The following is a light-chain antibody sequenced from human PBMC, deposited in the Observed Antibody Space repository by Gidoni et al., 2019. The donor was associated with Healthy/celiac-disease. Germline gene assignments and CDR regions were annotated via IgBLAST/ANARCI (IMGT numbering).Light chain of an antibody. CDR2: DAS. Sequence: SYVLTQPPSVSVAPGKTGSITCGGNNNGSKSVHWYQQKPGQAPVLVIHDASDRPAGIPGRFYGSNSGNTATLTISRVEDGDEADYYCQVCDSSTVFGGGTKLTVL. V-gene: IGLV3-21*04. CDR3: QVCDSSTV. CDR1: NNGSKS. J-gene: IGLJ2*01.